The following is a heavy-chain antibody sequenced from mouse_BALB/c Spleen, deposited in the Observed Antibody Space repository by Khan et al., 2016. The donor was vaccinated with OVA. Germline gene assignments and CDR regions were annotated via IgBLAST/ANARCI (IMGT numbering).Heavy chain of an antibody. D-gene: IGHD1-1*01. J-gene: IGHJ2*01. CDR2: INPHIGET. CDR1: GYSFTGYF. CDR3: TRIYRSDFDY. Sequence: VQLKQSGPGVVRPGASVKISCKASGYSFTGYFMNWVMQSHGKSLEWIGRINPHIGETFYNQRFKDKATLTVDESSSTAHMELRSLASEDSAVYYCTRIYRSDFDYWGQGTTLTVSS. V-gene: IGHV1-20*02.